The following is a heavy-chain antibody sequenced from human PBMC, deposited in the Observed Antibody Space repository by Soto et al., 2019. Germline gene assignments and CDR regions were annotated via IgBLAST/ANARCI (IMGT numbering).Heavy chain of an antibody. CDR1: GGSISSYY. J-gene: IGHJ4*02. D-gene: IGHD5-18*01. CDR2: IYYSGST. Sequence: QVQLQESGPGLVKPSETLSLTCTVSGGSISSYYWSWIRQPPGKGLEWIGYIYYSGSTNYNPSLKSRVTISVDTSKNQFSLKLSSVTAADTAVYYCARVDTAMVTVGYYFDYWGQGTLVTVSS. V-gene: IGHV4-59*01. CDR3: ARVDTAMVTVGYYFDY.